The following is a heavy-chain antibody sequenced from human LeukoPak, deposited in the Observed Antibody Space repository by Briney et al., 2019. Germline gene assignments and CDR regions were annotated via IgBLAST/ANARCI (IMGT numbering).Heavy chain of an antibody. D-gene: IGHD2-21*02. CDR3: TSWGDTTAEYFQR. CDR2: IKEDGSEK. CDR1: GFVFSSFW. J-gene: IGHJ1*01. Sequence: GGSLRLSCAGSGFVFSSFWMHWVRQAPGEGLEWVADIKEDGSEKYYMDSVKGRFTISRDNAQNSMYLQMNSLRVEGTAVYYCTSWGDTTAEYFQRWGQGTLVTVSS. V-gene: IGHV3-7*01.